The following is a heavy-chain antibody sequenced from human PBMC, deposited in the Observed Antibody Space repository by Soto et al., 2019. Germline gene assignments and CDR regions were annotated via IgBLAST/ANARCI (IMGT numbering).Heavy chain of an antibody. Sequence: SGGSLRLSCAASGFTFDDYAMHWVRQAPGKGLEWVSGISWNSGSIGYADSVKGRFTISRDNAKNSLYLQMNSLRAEDTALYYCAKDMKRGSTYYDFWSGYYGYYYYGMDVWGQGTTVTVSS. CDR3: AKDMKRGSTYYDFWSGYYGYYYYGMDV. J-gene: IGHJ6*02. CDR2: ISWNSGSI. D-gene: IGHD3-3*01. CDR1: GFTFDDYA. V-gene: IGHV3-9*01.